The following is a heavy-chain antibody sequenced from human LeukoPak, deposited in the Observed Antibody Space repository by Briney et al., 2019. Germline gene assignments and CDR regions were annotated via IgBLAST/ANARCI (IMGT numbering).Heavy chain of an antibody. CDR1: VFTFTATW. J-gene: IGHJ4*02. D-gene: IGHD3/OR15-3a*01. V-gene: IGHV3-74*01. Sequence: GGSLRLSGAAPVFTFTATWMHWGRQAPGKGLGWVSRVKYDGSTTAYAASVKGRFTISRDNTRNVLYLEMNSLRVEDAAVYYCARDLNWLLFDYWGQGALVTVSS. CDR3: ARDLNWLLFDY. CDR2: VKYDGSTT.